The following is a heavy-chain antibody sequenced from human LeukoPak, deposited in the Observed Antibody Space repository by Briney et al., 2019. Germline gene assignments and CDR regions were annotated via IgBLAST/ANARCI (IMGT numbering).Heavy chain of an antibody. CDR2: IYSNGNT. CDR3: ASSNGAPTDTHYYYMNV. J-gene: IGHJ6*03. CDR1: GFTVSSTY. D-gene: IGHD4-11*01. V-gene: IGHV3-53*01. Sequence: PGGSLRLSCEASGFTVSSTYMSWVRRAPGKGLEWVSAIYSNGNTYYTDSVKGRFTISRDNSRSTLDLQMNSLRAEDTAVYYCASSNGAPTDTHYYYMNVWGKGTTVTVSS.